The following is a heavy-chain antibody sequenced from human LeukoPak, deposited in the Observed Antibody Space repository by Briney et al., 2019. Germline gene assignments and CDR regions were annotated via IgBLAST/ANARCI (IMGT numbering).Heavy chain of an antibody. Sequence: SQTLSLTCTVSGGSISSGSYYWSWIRQPAGKGLEWIGRIYTSGSTNYNPSLKSRVTISVDTSKNQFSLKLSSVTAADTAVYYCARGCSSTSCYRSFDYWGQGTLVTVSS. CDR3: ARGCSSTSCYRSFDY. J-gene: IGHJ4*02. CDR2: IYTSGST. CDR1: GGSISSGSYY. V-gene: IGHV4-61*02. D-gene: IGHD2-2*02.